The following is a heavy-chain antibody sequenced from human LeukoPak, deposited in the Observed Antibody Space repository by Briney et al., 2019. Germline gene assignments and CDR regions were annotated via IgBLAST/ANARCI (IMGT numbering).Heavy chain of an antibody. J-gene: IGHJ4*02. Sequence: ASVKVSCKASGYPFTSYDINWVRQATGQGLEWIGWMNPNSGNTGYAQKFQGRVTITRNTAISTAYMELSSLRSEDTAVYYCARGLAAGTGDFDYWGQGTLVTVSS. D-gene: IGHD6-13*01. V-gene: IGHV1-8*03. CDR1: GYPFTSYD. CDR3: ARGLAAGTGDFDY. CDR2: MNPNSGNT.